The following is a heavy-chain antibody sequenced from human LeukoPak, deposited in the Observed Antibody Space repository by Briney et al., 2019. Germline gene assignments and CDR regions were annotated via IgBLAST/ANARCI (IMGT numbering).Heavy chain of an antibody. CDR3: ARDTLPYSSSSFDYYYYMDV. CDR1: GGSTNTSLYY. D-gene: IGHD6-6*01. J-gene: IGHJ6*03. Sequence: SETLSLTCTVSGGSTNTSLYYWGWIRQPPGKGLEWIGSIYYSGSTYYNPSLKSRVTISVDTSKNQFSLKLSSVTAADTAVYCCARDTLPYSSSSFDYYYYMDVWGKGTTVTVSS. CDR2: IYYSGST. V-gene: IGHV4-39*07.